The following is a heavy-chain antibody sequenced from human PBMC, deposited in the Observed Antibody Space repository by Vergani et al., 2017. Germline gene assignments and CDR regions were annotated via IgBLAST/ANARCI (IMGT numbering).Heavy chain of an antibody. J-gene: IGHJ6*02. CDR3: ARGGGGSELYGMDV. V-gene: IGHV1-69*02. CDR2: IIPILGIA. Sequence: QVQLVQSGAEVKKPGSSVKVSCKTSGGTFSSYTISWVRQAPGQGLEWMGRIIPILGIANYAQKFQGRVTITADKSTSTAYMELSSLRSEDTAVYYCARGGGGSELYGMDVWGQGTTVTVSS. D-gene: IGHD2-15*01. CDR1: GGTFSSYT.